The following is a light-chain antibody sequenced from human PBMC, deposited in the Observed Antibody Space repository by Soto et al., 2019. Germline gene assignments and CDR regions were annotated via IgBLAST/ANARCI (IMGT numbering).Light chain of an antibody. J-gene: IGKJ5*01. V-gene: IGKV4-1*01. CDR1: QSVLYSSDNKNY. Sequence: DILMTQSPASLAVSLGERATINCKSSQSVLYSSDNKNYLAWYQQKPGQPPKLLIYWASTRESGVPDRFSGSGSGTDFTLTISSLQAEDVAVYYCQQYYSTPPITFGQGTRLEIK. CDR2: WAS. CDR3: QQYYSTPPIT.